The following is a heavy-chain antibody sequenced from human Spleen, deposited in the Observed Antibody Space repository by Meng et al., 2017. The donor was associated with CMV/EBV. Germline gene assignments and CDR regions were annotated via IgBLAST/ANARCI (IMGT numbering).Heavy chain of an antibody. CDR3: GSREGGY. V-gene: IGHV3-21*01. CDR2: ISSSSGII. Sequence: GGSLRLSCAASGFTFSSYSMNWVRQAPGKGLEWVSYISSSSGIIYYADSVNGRFTISRDNAKNSLYLQMNSLRAEDTAVYYCGSREGGYWGQGTLVTVSS. D-gene: IGHD1-26*01. J-gene: IGHJ4*02. CDR1: GFTFSSYS.